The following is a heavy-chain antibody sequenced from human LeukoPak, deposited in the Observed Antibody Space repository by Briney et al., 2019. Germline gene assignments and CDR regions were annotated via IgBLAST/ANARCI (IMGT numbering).Heavy chain of an antibody. CDR1: GFTFSSYG. J-gene: IGHJ3*02. D-gene: IGHD1-26*01. V-gene: IGHV3-33*01. CDR2: IWYDGSNK. CDR3: ATALGATNAFDI. Sequence: GGSLRLSCAASGFTFSSYGMHWVRQAPGKGLEWVAVIWYDGSNKYYADSVKGRFTISRDNSKNTLYLQMNSLRAEDTAVYYCATALGATNAFDIWGQGTMVTVSS.